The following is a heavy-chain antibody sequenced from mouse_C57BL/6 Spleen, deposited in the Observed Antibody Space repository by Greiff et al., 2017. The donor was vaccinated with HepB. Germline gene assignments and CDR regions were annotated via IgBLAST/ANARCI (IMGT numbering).Heavy chain of an antibody. J-gene: IGHJ3*01. CDR3: TTWEYDRLAY. CDR1: GFNIKDDY. V-gene: IGHV14-4*01. D-gene: IGHD2-14*01. Sequence: EVQLQQSGAELVRPGASVKLSCTASGFNIKDDYMHWVKQRPEQGLEWIGWIDPENGDTEYASKFQGKATITADTSSNTAYLQLSSLTSEDTAVYYCTTWEYDRLAYWGQGTLVTVSA. CDR2: IDPENGDT.